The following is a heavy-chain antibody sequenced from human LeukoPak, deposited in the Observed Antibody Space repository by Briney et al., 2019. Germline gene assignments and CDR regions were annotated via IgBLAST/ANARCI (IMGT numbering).Heavy chain of an antibody. D-gene: IGHD3-10*01. CDR2: ISASNGNT. CDR1: GYTFTSYG. J-gene: IGHJ4*02. Sequence: ASVKVSCKASGYTFTSYGISWVRQAPGQGLEWMGWISASNGNTNYAQKLQGRVTMTTDTSTSTAYMELRSLRSDDTAVYYCAREFYGSGSYYGAPFDYWGPGTLVTVSS. V-gene: IGHV1-18*04. CDR3: AREFYGSGSYYGAPFDY.